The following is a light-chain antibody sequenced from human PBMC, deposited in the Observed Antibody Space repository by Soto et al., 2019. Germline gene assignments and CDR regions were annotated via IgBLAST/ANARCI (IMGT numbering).Light chain of an antibody. CDR1: QSVSSY. CDR2: DAS. V-gene: IGKV3-11*01. CDR3: QQRSNWWT. Sequence: EIVLTKSPATLSLSPGERATLSCRASQSVSSYLAWYQQKPGQAPRLLIYDASNRATGIPARFSGSGSGTDFTLTISSLEPEDFAVYYCQQRSNWWTFGQGTKVDIK. J-gene: IGKJ1*01.